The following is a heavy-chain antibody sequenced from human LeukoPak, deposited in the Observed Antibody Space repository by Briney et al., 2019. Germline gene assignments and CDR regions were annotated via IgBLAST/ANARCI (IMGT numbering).Heavy chain of an antibody. D-gene: IGHD2-21*01. CDR2: INHSGST. CDR3: AAYGGDWNFDS. J-gene: IGHJ4*02. V-gene: IGHV4-34*01. Sequence: SETLSLTCAVYGGSFSGYYWSWIRQPPGKGLEWIGEINHSGSTNYNPSLKSRVTISVDTSKNQFSLKLSSVTAADTAVYYCAAYGGDWNFDSWGQGTLVTVSS. CDR1: GGSFSGYY.